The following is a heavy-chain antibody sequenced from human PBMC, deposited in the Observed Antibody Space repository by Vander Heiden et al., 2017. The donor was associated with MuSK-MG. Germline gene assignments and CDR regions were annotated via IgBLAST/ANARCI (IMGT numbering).Heavy chain of an antibody. D-gene: IGHD6-13*01. CDR2: INPNSGGT. CDR3: ARVKKAGSAAGQFGVLEY. Sequence: QVQLVQSGAEVKKPGASVKVSCKASGYPFTGYYMHWVRQAPGQGLEWMGRINPNSGGTNYAQKFQGRVTMTRDTSISTAYMELSRLRSDDTAVYYCARVKKAGSAAGQFGVLEYWGQGTLVTVSS. V-gene: IGHV1-2*06. J-gene: IGHJ4*02. CDR1: GYPFTGYY.